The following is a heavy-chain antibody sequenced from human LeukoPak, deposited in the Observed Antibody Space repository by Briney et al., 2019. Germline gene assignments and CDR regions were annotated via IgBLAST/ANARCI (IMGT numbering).Heavy chain of an antibody. D-gene: IGHD2-2*01. J-gene: IGHJ4*02. V-gene: IGHV1-24*01. Sequence: ASVKVSSKVSGYTLTELSMHWVRQAPGKGLGWMGVFDPEDGETIYAQKFQGRVTMTEDTSTDTAYIELSSLRSEDTAVYYCPTDPPYCSSTSCYFDYWGQGTLVTVSS. CDR2: FDPEDGET. CDR1: GYTLTELS. CDR3: PTDPPYCSSTSCYFDY.